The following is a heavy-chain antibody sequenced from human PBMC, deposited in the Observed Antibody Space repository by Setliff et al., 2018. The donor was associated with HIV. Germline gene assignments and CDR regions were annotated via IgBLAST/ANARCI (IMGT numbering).Heavy chain of an antibody. Sequence: SESLSLTCTVSGPSINIHYWSWIRQPPGKGLEWIGSIYYSGSTYYNPSLKSRVTISVDTSKNQVSLKLTSVTAADTAVYYCARPRRVRSRAWYWFDIWGQGTLVTVSS. CDR3: ARPRRVRSRAWYWFDI. V-gene: IGHV4-59*11. CDR2: IYYSGST. CDR1: GPSINIHY. J-gene: IGHJ5*02. D-gene: IGHD6-19*01.